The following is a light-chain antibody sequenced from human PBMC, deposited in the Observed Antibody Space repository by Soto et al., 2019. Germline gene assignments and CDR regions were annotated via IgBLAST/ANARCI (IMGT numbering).Light chain of an antibody. CDR3: QQSYSTPPKWT. V-gene: IGKV1-39*01. CDR1: QSISSY. Sequence: DTQMTQSPSSLSASVGDRVTITCRASQSISSYLNWYQQKPGKAPKLLIYAASSLQSGVPSRFSGSGSGTDFTLTISSLQPEDFATYYCQQSYSTPPKWTFGQGTKVDIK. CDR2: AAS. J-gene: IGKJ1*01.